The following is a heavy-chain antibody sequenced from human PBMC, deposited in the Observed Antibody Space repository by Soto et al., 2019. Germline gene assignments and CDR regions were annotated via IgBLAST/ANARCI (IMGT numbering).Heavy chain of an antibody. CDR1: GGSFSGYY. CDR2: INHSGST. J-gene: IGHJ6*03. D-gene: IGHD3-3*01. V-gene: IGHV4-34*01. Sequence: QVQLQQWGAGLLKPSETLSLTCAVYGGSFSGYYWSWIRQPPGKGLEWIGEINHSGSTNYNPSLKSRVTISVDPSKNQFSLKLSSVTAADTAVYYCARGRRYYDFWSGYPYYMDVWGKGTTVTVSS. CDR3: ARGRRYYDFWSGYPYYMDV.